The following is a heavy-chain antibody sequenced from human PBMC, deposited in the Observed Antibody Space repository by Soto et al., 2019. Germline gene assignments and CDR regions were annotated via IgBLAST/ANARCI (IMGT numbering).Heavy chain of an antibody. CDR3: TRDRNRITMVRGVIIHTNYYYYYGMDV. V-gene: IGHV3-49*03. D-gene: IGHD3-10*01. J-gene: IGHJ6*02. CDR1: GFTFGDYA. CDR2: IRSKAYGGTT. Sequence: PGGSLRLSCTASGFTFGDYAMSWFRQAPGKGLEWVGFIRSKAYGGTTEYAASVKGRFTISRDDSKSIAYLQMNSLKTEDTAVYYCTRDRNRITMVRGVIIHTNYYYYYGMDVWGQGTLVTVSS.